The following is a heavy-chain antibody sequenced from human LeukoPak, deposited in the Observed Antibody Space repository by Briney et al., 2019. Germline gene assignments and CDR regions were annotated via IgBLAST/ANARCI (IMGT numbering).Heavy chain of an antibody. D-gene: IGHD2-21*02. CDR1: GGSISSGGYY. J-gene: IGHJ3*02. V-gene: IGHV4-31*03. CDR2: IYYSGST. Sequence: PSQTLSLTCTVSGGSISSGGYYWSWIRQHPGKGLEWIGYIYYSGSTYYNPSLKSRVTISVDTSKNQFSLKLSSVTVADTAVYYCASARDRAVDAFDIWGQGTMVTVSS. CDR3: ASARDRAVDAFDI.